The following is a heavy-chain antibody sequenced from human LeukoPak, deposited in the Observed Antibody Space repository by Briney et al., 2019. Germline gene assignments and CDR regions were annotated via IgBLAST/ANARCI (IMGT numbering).Heavy chain of an antibody. V-gene: IGHV4-34*01. CDR2: INHSGNT. J-gene: IGHJ4*02. D-gene: IGHD3-22*01. Sequence: PSETLSLTCAVYGGSFSGYYWSWIRQPPGKGLEWIGEINHSGNTNYNPSLKSRVTISVDTSKNQFSLKLSSVTAADTAVYYCAGRPRRITMIVGGGNFDYWGKGPLVPVSS. CDR3: AGRPRRITMIVGGGNFDY. CDR1: GGSFSGYY.